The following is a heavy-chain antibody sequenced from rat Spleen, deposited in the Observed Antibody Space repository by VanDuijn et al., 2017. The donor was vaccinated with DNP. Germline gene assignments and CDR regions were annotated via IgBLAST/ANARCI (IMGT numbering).Heavy chain of an antibody. Sequence: QVQLKETGPGLVQPSETLSLTCTVSGFSLTSYSVHWVRQRSGKSLEWMGRMWSDGDTSYNSAFTSRLSISRDTSKSQVFLRMNSLQPEDTGTYYCARNGYYGHKFYFDYWGHGVMVTVSS. D-gene: IGHD1-9*01. CDR3: ARNGYYGHKFYFDY. V-gene: IGHV2S18*01. J-gene: IGHJ2*01. CDR1: GFSLTSYS. CDR2: MWSDGDT.